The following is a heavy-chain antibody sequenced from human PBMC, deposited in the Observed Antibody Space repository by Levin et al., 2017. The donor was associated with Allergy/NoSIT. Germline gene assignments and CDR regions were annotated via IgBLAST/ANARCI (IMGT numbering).Heavy chain of an antibody. CDR2: ISSSSSTI. Sequence: GESLKISCAASGFTFSSYSMNWVRQAPGKGLEWVSYISSSSSTIYYADSVKGRYTISRDNAKNSLYLQMNSLRDEDTAVYYCARDRVYCSGGSCGYWGQGTLVTVSS. J-gene: IGHJ4*02. CDR3: ARDRVYCSGGSCGY. CDR1: GFTFSSYS. D-gene: IGHD2-15*01. V-gene: IGHV3-48*02.